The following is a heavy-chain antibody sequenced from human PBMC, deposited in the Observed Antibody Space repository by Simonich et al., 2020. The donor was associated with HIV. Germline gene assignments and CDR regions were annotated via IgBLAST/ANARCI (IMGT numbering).Heavy chain of an antibody. V-gene: IGHV1-2*02. CDR1: GYTFTGYY. J-gene: IGHJ4*02. Sequence: QVQLVQSGAEVKKPGASVKVSCKASGYTFTGYYMHWVRQAPGQGLEWRGWINPNSGGTNYAQKFQGRVTMTRDTSISTAYMELSRLRSDDTAVYYCARGGLIAAAGTYARIDYWGQGTLVTVSS. D-gene: IGHD6-13*01. CDR2: INPNSGGT. CDR3: ARGGLIAAAGTYARIDY.